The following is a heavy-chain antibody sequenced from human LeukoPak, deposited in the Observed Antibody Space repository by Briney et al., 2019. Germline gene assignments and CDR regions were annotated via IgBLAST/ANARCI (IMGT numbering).Heavy chain of an antibody. CDR2: IRSKAYGGTT. Sequence: PGGSLRLSCTASGFTFGDYAMSWVRQAPGKGLEGVGFIRSKAYGGTTEYAASVKGRFTISRDDSKSIAYLQMNSLKTEDTAVYYCTREHSYYYGSGSYYLDYWGQGTLVTVSS. J-gene: IGHJ4*02. CDR1: GFTFGDYA. D-gene: IGHD3-10*01. CDR3: TREHSYYYGSGSYYLDY. V-gene: IGHV3-49*04.